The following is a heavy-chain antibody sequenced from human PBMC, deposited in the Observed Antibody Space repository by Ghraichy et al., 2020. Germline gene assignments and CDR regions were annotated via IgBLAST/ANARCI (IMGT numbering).Heavy chain of an antibody. D-gene: IGHD4-11*01. CDR3: ARLRLQNNWFDP. CDR2: INSDGSST. CDR1: GFTFSSYW. J-gene: IGHJ5*02. V-gene: IGHV3-74*01. Sequence: GGALRLSCAASGFTFSSYWMHWVRQAPGKGLVWVSRINSDGSSTSYADSVKGRFTISRDNAKNTLYLQMNSLRAEDTAVYYCARLRLQNNWFDPWGQGTLVTVSS.